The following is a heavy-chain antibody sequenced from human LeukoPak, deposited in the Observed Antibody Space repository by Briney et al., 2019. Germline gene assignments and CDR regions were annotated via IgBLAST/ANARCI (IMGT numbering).Heavy chain of an antibody. CDR1: SGSISSSSYY. CDR2: IYYTGNT. J-gene: IGHJ5*02. D-gene: IGHD2-15*01. V-gene: IGHV4-39*01. CDR3: ARQQCNGGSCYSRAIWFDP. Sequence: SETLSLTCTVSSGSISSSSYYWGWIRQPPGKGLEWIASIYYTGNTYYNPSLKGRVTISVDTSKNQFSLNLNSVTAADTAMYYCARQQCNGGSCYSRAIWFDPWGQGTLVTVSS.